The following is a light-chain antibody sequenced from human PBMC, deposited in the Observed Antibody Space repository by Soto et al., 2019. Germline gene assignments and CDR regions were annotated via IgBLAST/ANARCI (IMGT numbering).Light chain of an antibody. CDR2: WAS. CDR1: QSVLYSSINKNY. J-gene: IGKJ4*01. Sequence: DIVMTQSPDSLAVSLGERATINCKSSQSVLYSSINKNYLAWFQQKPGQPPKLLIYWASTRESGVPDRFSGSGSGTDFTLTISSLQAEDVAVYYCQQYYTTPVTFGGGTKVDI. V-gene: IGKV4-1*01. CDR3: QQYYTTPVT.